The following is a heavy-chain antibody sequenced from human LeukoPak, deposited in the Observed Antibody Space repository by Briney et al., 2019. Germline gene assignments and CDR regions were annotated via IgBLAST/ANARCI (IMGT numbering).Heavy chain of an antibody. J-gene: IGHJ6*04. D-gene: IGHD2-15*01. CDR3: AKDRCSGGSCLWMDV. Sequence: GGSLRLSCAASGFTFSNYAMHWVRQAPGKGLEWVAFIRYDESNKDYADSVKGRFTISRDNSKNTLYLQMNSLRVEGTAVYYCAKDRCSGGSCLWMDVWGKGTTVTVSS. V-gene: IGHV3-30*02. CDR1: GFTFSNYA. CDR2: IRYDESNK.